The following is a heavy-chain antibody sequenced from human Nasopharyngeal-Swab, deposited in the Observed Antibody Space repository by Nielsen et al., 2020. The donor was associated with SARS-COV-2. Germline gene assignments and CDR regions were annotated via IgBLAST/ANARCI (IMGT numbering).Heavy chain of an antibody. Sequence: GGSLRLSCAASGFTFSSYSMNWVRQAPGKGLEWVSSISSSSSYIYYADSVKGRFTISRDNSKNTLFLQMNSLRAEDTAVYYCAKDYIRRGSNWGQGTLVTVSS. V-gene: IGHV3-21*04. CDR3: AKDYIRRGSN. CDR2: ISSSSSYI. CDR1: GFTFSSYS. J-gene: IGHJ4*02. D-gene: IGHD2-15*01.